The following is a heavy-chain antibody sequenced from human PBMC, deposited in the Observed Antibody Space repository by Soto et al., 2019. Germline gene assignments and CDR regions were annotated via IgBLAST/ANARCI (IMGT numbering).Heavy chain of an antibody. Sequence: QVQLLESGPGLVKPSETLSLTCTVSGDSIGTTHSYWAWIRQSPGKGLEWIGNIHYSGSTYYMPSLRCRVTLTLATSKNQFSLRLTSVTAEDTAVYYCARHEGNGNVWPLDYWGQGILVTVAS. CDR3: ARHEGNGNVWPLDY. V-gene: IGHV4-39*01. D-gene: IGHD2-8*01. CDR1: GDSIGTTHSY. J-gene: IGHJ4*02. CDR2: IHYSGST.